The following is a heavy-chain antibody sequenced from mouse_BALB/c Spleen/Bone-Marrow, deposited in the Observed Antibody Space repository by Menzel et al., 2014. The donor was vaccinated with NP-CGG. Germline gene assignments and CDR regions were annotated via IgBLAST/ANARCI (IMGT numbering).Heavy chain of an antibody. CDR1: GYTFTSYY. Sequence: VQLQQSGAELVKPGASVKLSCKASGYTFTSYYMYWVKQRPGQGLEWIGGINPSNGGTNFNEKFKSKATLTVDKSSSTAHMQLSSLTSEDSAVYYCTRGDDYDEEFAYWGQGTLVTVSA. D-gene: IGHD2-4*01. CDR2: INPSNGGT. J-gene: IGHJ3*01. CDR3: TRGDDYDEEFAY. V-gene: IGHV1S81*02.